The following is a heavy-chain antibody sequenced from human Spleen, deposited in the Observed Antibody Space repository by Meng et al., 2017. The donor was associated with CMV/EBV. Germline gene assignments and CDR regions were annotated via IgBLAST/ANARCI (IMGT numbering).Heavy chain of an antibody. V-gene: IGHV1-2*02. J-gene: IGHJ4*02. CDR1: GYTFTGDE. D-gene: IGHD3-22*01. CDR2: INPNSGGT. Sequence: GYTFTGDEMHWVRKAHGQGPEWMGWINPNSGGTDYAQKFQGRVTMTRDTSISTAYMELNRLRSDDTAVYYCARGGFLLEYQLLPGDYWGQGTLVTVSS. CDR3: ARGGFLLEYQLLPGDY.